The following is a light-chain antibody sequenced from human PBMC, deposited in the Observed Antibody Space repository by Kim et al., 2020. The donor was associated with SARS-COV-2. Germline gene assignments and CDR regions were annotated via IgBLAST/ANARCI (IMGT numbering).Light chain of an antibody. V-gene: IGKV3-11*01. J-gene: IGKJ5*01. CDR1: QSVSSY. CDR2: DAS. CDR3: QQRSKWPIT. Sequence: LSPGDRATLSCRASQSVSSYFAWYQQKPGQAPRLLIYDASKRATGTPARFSGSGSGTDFTLTISSLEPEDFAVYYCQQRSKWPITFGQGTRLEI.